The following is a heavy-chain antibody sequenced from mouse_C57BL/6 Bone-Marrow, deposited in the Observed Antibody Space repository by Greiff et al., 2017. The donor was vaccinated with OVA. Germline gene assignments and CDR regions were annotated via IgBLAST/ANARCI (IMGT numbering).Heavy chain of an antibody. Sequence: QVQLQQSGAELVKPGASVKMSCKASGYTFTSYWLTWVKQRPGQGLEWIGDIYPGSGSTNYNEKFKSKATLTVDTSSSTAYMQLSSLTSEDSAVYYCARRPLYAMDYWGQGTSVTVSS. CDR3: ARRPLYAMDY. V-gene: IGHV1-55*01. D-gene: IGHD6-1*01. J-gene: IGHJ4*01. CDR1: GYTFTSYW. CDR2: IYPGSGST.